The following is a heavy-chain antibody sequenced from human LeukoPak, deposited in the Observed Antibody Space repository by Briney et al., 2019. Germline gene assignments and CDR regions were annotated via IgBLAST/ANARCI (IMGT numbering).Heavy chain of an antibody. Sequence: ASVKVSCKASGYTSTSYYMHWVRQAPGQGLEWMGIINPSGGSTSYAQKFQGRVTMTRDTSTSTVYMELSSLRSEDTAVYYCARMSGYSSSWDPNWFDPWGQGTLVTVSS. CDR3: ARMSGYSSSWDPNWFDP. V-gene: IGHV1-46*01. CDR1: GYTSTSYY. CDR2: INPSGGST. D-gene: IGHD6-13*01. J-gene: IGHJ5*02.